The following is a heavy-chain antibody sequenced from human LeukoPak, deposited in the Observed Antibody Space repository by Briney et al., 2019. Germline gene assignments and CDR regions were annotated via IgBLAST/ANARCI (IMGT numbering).Heavy chain of an antibody. V-gene: IGHV3-7*01. D-gene: IGHD2-2*01. CDR3: ARDKAEGPSRLDN. J-gene: IGHJ4*02. CDR2: IKQDGSEN. Sequence: PGGSLRLSCAASGFTFSSYWMSWVRQAPGKGQEWVANIKQDGSENYYVDSVRGRFTISRDNAKNSLYLQMSGLRAEDTAVYYCARDKAEGPSRLDNWGQGALVTVSS. CDR1: GFTFSSYW.